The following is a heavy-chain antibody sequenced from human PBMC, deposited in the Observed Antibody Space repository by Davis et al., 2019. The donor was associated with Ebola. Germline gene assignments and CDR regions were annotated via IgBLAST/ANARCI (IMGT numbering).Heavy chain of an antibody. D-gene: IGHD2-15*01. J-gene: IGHJ4*02. CDR2: LIPIFGTA. V-gene: IGHV1-69*13. Sequence: SVKVSCKASGGTFSSYAISWVRQAPGQGLEWMGGLIPIFGTANYAQKFQGRVTITADESTSTAYMELSSLRSEDTAVYYCARDRSGDHLYCSGGSCYSGYYFDYWGQGTLVTVSS. CDR1: GGTFSSYA. CDR3: ARDRSGDHLYCSGGSCYSGYYFDY.